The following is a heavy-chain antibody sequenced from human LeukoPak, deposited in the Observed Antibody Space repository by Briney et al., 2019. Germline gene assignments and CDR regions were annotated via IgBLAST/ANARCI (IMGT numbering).Heavy chain of an antibody. D-gene: IGHD3-3*01. CDR3: ARDGIRFWYYFDY. CDR1: GLTFSSYW. J-gene: IGHJ4*02. Sequence: PGGSLRLSCAASGLTFSSYWMSWVRQAPGKGLEWVANIKQDGSEKYYVDSVKGRFTISRDNAKNSLYLQMNSLRAEDTAVYYCARDGIRFWYYFDYWGQGTLVTVSS. CDR2: IKQDGSEK. V-gene: IGHV3-7*01.